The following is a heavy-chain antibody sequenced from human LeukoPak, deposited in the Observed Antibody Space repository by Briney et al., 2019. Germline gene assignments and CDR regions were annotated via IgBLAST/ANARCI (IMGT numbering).Heavy chain of an antibody. CDR2: IFGSGGST. Sequence: GGSLRLSCVAPVFSPSRYGMCWVCHAPREGLESVSPIFGSGGSTYYADSLKGRFTISRDNSKNTLYLQMNSLRAEDTAVYYCAKDDGGSYYIYYYYMDVWGKGTTVTISS. CDR3: AKDDGGSYYIYYYYMDV. D-gene: IGHD1-26*01. J-gene: IGHJ6*03. CDR1: VFSPSRYG. V-gene: IGHV3-23*01.